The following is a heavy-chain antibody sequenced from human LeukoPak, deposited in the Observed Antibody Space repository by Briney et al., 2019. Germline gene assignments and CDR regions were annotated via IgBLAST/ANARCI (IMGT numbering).Heavy chain of an antibody. J-gene: IGHJ4*02. CDR3: ARDYKYAFDN. V-gene: IGHV3-48*01. CDR2: IGISSGNT. CDR1: GFTFSAYS. Sequence: HPGGSLRLSCAASGFTFSAYSMSWVRQAPGKGLEWISYIGISSGNTKYADSVKGRFTISGDKAKNSLYLQMNSLRVEDTAVYYCARDYKYAFDNWGQGTLVTVSS. D-gene: IGHD5-24*01.